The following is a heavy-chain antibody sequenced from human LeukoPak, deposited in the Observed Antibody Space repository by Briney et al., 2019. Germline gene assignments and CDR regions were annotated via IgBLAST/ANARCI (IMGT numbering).Heavy chain of an antibody. CDR2: IYYSGST. Sequence: SETLSLTCTVSGGSISSNKYYWGWIRQPPGKGLEWIGSIYYSGSTYYNPTLKSRVTIFVDTSKNQFSLKLSSVTAADTAVYYCATPYSGGYQGLDIWGQGTMVSVSS. V-gene: IGHV4-39*01. J-gene: IGHJ3*02. D-gene: IGHD1-26*01. CDR1: GGSISSNKYY. CDR3: ATPYSGGYQGLDI.